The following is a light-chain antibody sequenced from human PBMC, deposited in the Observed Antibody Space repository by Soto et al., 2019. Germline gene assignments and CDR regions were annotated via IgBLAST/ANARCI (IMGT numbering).Light chain of an antibody. CDR3: QQRNTWPLT. CDR1: QSVSSY. V-gene: IGKV3-11*01. CDR2: DAS. Sequence: EIVLTQSPATLSLSPGERATLSCRASQSVSSYLAWYRQKPGQAPRLLIYDASNRATGIPARFSGSGPGTDFTLTISSLEPEDFAVYYCQQRNTWPLTFGGGTKVEIK. J-gene: IGKJ4*01.